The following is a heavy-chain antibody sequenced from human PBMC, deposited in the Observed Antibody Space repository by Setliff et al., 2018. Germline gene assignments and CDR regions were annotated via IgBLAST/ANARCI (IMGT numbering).Heavy chain of an antibody. D-gene: IGHD3-16*01. CDR3: ARRALMMTDAFDI. Sequence: PGESLKISCKGPGYSFTSYWIGWVRQMLGKGLEWMGIIYPGDSDTRYSPSFQGQVTISADKSISTAYLQWSSLKASDTAMYYYARRALMMTDAFDIWGQGTMVTVSS. CDR2: IYPGDSDT. V-gene: IGHV5-51*01. J-gene: IGHJ3*02. CDR1: GYSFTSYW.